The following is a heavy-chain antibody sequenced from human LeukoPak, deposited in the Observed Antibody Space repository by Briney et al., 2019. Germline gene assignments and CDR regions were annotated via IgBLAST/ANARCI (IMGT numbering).Heavy chain of an antibody. V-gene: IGHV4-34*01. J-gene: IGHJ6*02. CDR1: GGSFSGYY. CDR3: ASLYYDFWSGSPGYYYGMDV. CDR2: INHSGST. Sequence: PSETLSLTCAVYGGSFSGYYWSWIRQPPGKGPEWIGEINHSGSTNYNPSLKSRVTISVDTSKNQFSLKLSSVTAADTAVYYCASLYYDFWSGSPGYYYGMDVWGQGTTVTVSS. D-gene: IGHD3-3*01.